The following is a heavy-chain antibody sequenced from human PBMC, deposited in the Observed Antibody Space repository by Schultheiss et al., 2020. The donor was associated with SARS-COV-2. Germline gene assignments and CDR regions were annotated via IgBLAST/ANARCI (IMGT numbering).Heavy chain of an antibody. V-gene: IGHV3-48*03. D-gene: IGHD1-26*01. J-gene: IGHJ6*02. Sequence: GGSLRLSCAASGFTFSSYEMNWVRQAPGKGLEWVSYISSSGSTIYYADSVKGRFTISRDNAKNSLYLQMNSLRAEDTAVYYCARDRGVRGFIVGATYYYYYGMDVWGQGTTVTVSS. CDR3: ARDRGVRGFIVGATYYYYYGMDV. CDR2: ISSSGSTI. CDR1: GFTFSSYE.